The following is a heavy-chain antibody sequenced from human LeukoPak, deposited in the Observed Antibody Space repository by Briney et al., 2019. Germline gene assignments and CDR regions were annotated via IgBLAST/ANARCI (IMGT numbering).Heavy chain of an antibody. D-gene: IGHD5-18*01. Sequence: SETLSLTCAVYGGSFSGYYWSWIRQPPGKGLEWIGEINHSGSTNYNPSLKSRVTISVDTSKNQSSLKLSSVTAADTAVYYCARGLRYSYGYLDAFDIWGQGTMVTVSS. CDR2: INHSGST. CDR1: GGSFSGYY. CDR3: ARGLRYSYGYLDAFDI. J-gene: IGHJ3*02. V-gene: IGHV4-34*01.